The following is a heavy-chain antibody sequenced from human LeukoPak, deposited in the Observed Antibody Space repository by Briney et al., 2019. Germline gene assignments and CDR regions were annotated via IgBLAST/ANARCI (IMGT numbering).Heavy chain of an antibody. V-gene: IGHV3-53*01. D-gene: IGHD3-10*01. J-gene: IGHJ1*01. CDR1: GFTVTADH. CDR2: IDGDGRA. Sequence: PGGSLRLSCAASGFTVTADHMSWVRQSPERGLEWVSLIDGDGRAYYADSVKGRFIISRDISKNTLYLQMNGLRAEDTAVYYCASPPEGPYKGPVWAYWGQGTLVTVSS. CDR3: ASPPEGPYKGPVWAY.